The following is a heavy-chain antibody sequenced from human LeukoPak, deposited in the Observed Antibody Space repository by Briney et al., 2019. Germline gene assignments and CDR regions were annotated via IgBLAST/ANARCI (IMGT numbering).Heavy chain of an antibody. V-gene: IGHV1-18*04. Sequence: GASVKVSCKASGYTFTSYGISWVRQAPGQGLEWMGWISAYNGNTNYAQKLQGRVTMTTDTSTSTTYMELRSLRSDDTAVYYCARVRYSGYDNAFDYWGQGTLVTVSS. CDR2: ISAYNGNT. D-gene: IGHD5-12*01. J-gene: IGHJ4*02. CDR1: GYTFTSYG. CDR3: ARVRYSGYDNAFDY.